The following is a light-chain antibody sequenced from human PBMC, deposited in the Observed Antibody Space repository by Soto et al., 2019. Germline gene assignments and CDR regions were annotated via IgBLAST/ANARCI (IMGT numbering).Light chain of an antibody. CDR1: QSISIF. V-gene: IGKV1-39*01. CDR2: AAS. CDR3: HQTDSIPET. Sequence: DIQMTQSPSSLSASVGDRVTITCRASQSISIFLNWYQQKPGKAPKLLIYAASSLQSGVPSRFSGSGSWTDFTLTISSLQPEDFASYYCHQTDSIPETFGQGTKVEIK. J-gene: IGKJ1*01.